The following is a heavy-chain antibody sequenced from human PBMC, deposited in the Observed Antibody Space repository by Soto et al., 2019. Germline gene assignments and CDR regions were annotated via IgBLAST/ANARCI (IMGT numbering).Heavy chain of an antibody. CDR3: ALYCTNGVCYNYYYGMDV. V-gene: IGHV1-69*01. D-gene: IGHD2-8*01. CDR2: IIPIFGTA. J-gene: IGHJ6*02. Sequence: QVQLVQSGAEVKKPGSSVKVSCKASGGTFSSYAISWVRQAPGQGLAWMGGIIPIFGTANYAQKFQGRVTITADESTSTAYMELSSLRSEDTAVYYCALYCTNGVCYNYYYGMDVWGQGTTVTVSS. CDR1: GGTFSSYA.